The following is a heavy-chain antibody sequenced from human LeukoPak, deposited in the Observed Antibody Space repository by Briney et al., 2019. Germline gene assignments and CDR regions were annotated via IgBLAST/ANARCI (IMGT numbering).Heavy chain of an antibody. V-gene: IGHV1-69*04. CDR1: GGTFSSYT. J-gene: IGHJ6*02. Sequence: SVKVSCKASGGTFSSYTISWVRQAPGQGLEWMGRIIPILGIANCAQKFQGRVTITADKSTSTAYMELSSLRSEDTAVYYCARDTMVRGVSRYYGMDVWGQGTTVTVTS. CDR2: IIPILGIA. D-gene: IGHD3-10*01. CDR3: ARDTMVRGVSRYYGMDV.